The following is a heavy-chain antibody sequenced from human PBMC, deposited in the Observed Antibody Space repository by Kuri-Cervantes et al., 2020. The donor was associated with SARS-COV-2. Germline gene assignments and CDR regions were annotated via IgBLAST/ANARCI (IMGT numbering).Heavy chain of an antibody. V-gene: IGHV4-34*12. Sequence: SETLSLTCAVYGGSFSGYYWGWIRQPPGEGLQWIGTIFYGGSTYFNPSLKNRVTMSVDTAKNQFSLKMTSVTAADTAVYFCARHHFGPAAIHFDNWGLGTLVTVSS. CDR3: ARHHFGPAAIHFDN. J-gene: IGHJ4*02. D-gene: IGHD2-2*02. CDR2: IFYGGST. CDR1: GGSFSGYY.